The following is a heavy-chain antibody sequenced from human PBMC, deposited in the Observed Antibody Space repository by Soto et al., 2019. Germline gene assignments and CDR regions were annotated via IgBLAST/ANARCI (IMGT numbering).Heavy chain of an antibody. CDR3: ARYQYYDYVWGSYRYDPYYYGMDV. CDR2: ISSIGSTI. CDR1: GFTFSDYY. J-gene: IGHJ6*02. V-gene: IGHV3-11*01. D-gene: IGHD3-16*02. Sequence: QVQLVESGGGLVKPGVSLRLSCAASGFTFSDYYMSWIRQAPGKVLEWVSYISSIGSTIYYADSVKGRFTISRDNAKNSLYLQMNSLRAEDTAVYYCARYQYYDYVWGSYRYDPYYYGMDVWGQGTTVTVSS.